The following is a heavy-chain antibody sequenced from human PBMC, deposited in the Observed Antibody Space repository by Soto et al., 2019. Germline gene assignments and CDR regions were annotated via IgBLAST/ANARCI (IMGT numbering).Heavy chain of an antibody. CDR1: GFTFSSYW. V-gene: IGHV3-74*01. Sequence: EVQLVESGGGLVQPGGSLRLSCAASGFTFSSYWMHWVRQAPGKGLVWVSRINSDGSSTSYADSVKGRFTISRDNHKXXLYLQMNSLRAEDTAVYYCARALTGYELVGDAFDIWGQGTMVTVSS. D-gene: IGHD2-15*01. CDR3: ARALTGYELVGDAFDI. CDR2: INSDGSST. J-gene: IGHJ3*02.